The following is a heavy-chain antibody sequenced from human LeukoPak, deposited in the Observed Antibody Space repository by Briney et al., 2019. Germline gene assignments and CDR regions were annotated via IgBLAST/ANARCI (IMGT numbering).Heavy chain of an antibody. J-gene: IGHJ3*02. CDR3: ARGMSVASDAFDI. D-gene: IGHD6-19*01. CDR2: MNPNSGNT. Sequence: ASVKVSCKASGGTFSSYAISWVRQATGQGLEWMGWMNPNSGNTGYAQKFQGRVTMTRNTSISTAYMELSSLRSEDTAVYYCARGMSVASDAFDIWGQGTMVTVSS. CDR1: GGTFSSYA. V-gene: IGHV1-8*02.